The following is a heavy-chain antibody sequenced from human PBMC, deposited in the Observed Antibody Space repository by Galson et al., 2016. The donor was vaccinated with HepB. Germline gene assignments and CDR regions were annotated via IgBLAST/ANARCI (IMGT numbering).Heavy chain of an antibody. D-gene: IGHD5-12*01. V-gene: IGHV3-30*18. CDR3: AKEVAPHTTTYYYGLDV. J-gene: IGHJ6*02. Sequence: SLRLSCAASGFTFNYFGMHWVRQAPGKGLEWVAVISPDGNYRSYGDSVKGRFTVSRDNSNKTVYLHLNSLTPGDTAVFYCAKEVAPHTTTYYYGLDVWGQGTTVIVSS. CDR1: GFTFNYFG. CDR2: ISPDGNYR.